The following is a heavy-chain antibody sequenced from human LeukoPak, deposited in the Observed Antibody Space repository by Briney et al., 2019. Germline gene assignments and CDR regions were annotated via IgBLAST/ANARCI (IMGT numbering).Heavy chain of an antibody. V-gene: IGHV3-23*01. Sequence: GGSLRLSCAASGFTFSSYAMSWVRQAPGKGLEWVSAISGSGGSTYYADSVKGRFTISRDNSKNTLYLQMNSLRAEDTAVYCCAKDRSIAVAGHYGMDVWGQGTTVTVSS. CDR1: GFTFSSYA. D-gene: IGHD6-19*01. CDR3: AKDRSIAVAGHYGMDV. J-gene: IGHJ6*02. CDR2: ISGSGGST.